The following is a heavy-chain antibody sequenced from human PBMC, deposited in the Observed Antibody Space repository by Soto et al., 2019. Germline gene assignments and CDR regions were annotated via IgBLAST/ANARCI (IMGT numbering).Heavy chain of an antibody. D-gene: IGHD5-18*01. J-gene: IGHJ4*02. CDR2: IWYDGSNK. V-gene: IGHV3-33*01. CDR1: GFTFSSYG. CDR3: ARVNVDTAMAPDY. Sequence: GGALRLSCAASGFTFSSYGMHWVRQAPGKGLEWVAVIWYDGSNKYYADSVKGRFTISRDNSKNTLYLQMNSLRAEDTAVYYCARVNVDTAMAPDYWGQGTLVTVSS.